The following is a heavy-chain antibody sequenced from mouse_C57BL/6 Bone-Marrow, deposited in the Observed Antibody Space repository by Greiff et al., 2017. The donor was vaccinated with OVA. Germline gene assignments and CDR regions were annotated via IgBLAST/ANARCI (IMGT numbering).Heavy chain of an antibody. CDR2: INPYNGGT. CDR1: GYTFTDYY. V-gene: IGHV1-19*01. D-gene: IGHD2-4*01. CDR3: ARSGDYDGY. Sequence: VQLKESGPVLVKPGASVKMSCKASGYTFTDYYMNWVKQSHGKSLEWIGVINPYNGGTSYNQKFKGKATLTVDKSSSTAYMELNSLTSEDSAVYYCARSGDYDGYWGQGTTLTVSS. J-gene: IGHJ2*01.